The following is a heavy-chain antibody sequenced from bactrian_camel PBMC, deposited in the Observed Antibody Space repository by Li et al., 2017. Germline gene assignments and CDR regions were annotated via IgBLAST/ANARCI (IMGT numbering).Heavy chain of an antibody. J-gene: IGHJ4*01. CDR1: QFTFSSSRSC. D-gene: IGHD1*01. CDR3: AADLVTDGPFLNDTEYYY. Sequence: HVQLVESGGGLVQAGGSLKLSCVASQFTFSSSRSCMGWFRQAPGKDREGVAAIAADGRTNYADSVQGRFTISRDGAKNVILLQMDSLKPEDTSTYYCAADLVTDGPFLNDTEYYYWGQGTQVTVS. V-gene: IGHV3S53*01. CDR2: IAADGRT.